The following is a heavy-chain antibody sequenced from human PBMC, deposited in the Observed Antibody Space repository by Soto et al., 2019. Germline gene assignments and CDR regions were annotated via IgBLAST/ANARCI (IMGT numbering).Heavy chain of an antibody. Sequence: SVKVSCKASGGTFSNYAVSWVRQAPGQGLERMGGIIPSFEKVNYAQKFQGRVTITADEVASIAYMELSSLRSDDTAVYYCVRDSRENPAADRYYYSMDVWGQGTTVTVSS. CDR3: VRDSRENPAADRYYYSMDV. CDR2: IIPSFEKV. V-gene: IGHV1-69*13. CDR1: GGTFSNYA. D-gene: IGHD2-15*01. J-gene: IGHJ6*03.